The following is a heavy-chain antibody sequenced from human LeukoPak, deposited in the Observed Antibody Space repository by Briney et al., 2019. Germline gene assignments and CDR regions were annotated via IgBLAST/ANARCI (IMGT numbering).Heavy chain of an antibody. CDR2: IIPIFGTA. V-gene: IGHV1-69*01. CDR3: ARHRSYTGSNWAPYYFDY. J-gene: IGHJ4*02. Sequence: SVKVSCTASGGTFISYAISWVRQAPGQGLEWMGGIIPIFGTANYAQKFQGRVTITADESTSTAYMELSSLRSEDTAVYYCARHRSYTGSNWAPYYFDYWGQGTLVTVSS. CDR1: GGTFISYA. D-gene: IGHD1-26*01.